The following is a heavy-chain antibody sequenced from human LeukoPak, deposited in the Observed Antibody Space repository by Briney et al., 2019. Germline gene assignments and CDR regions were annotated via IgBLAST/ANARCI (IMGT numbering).Heavy chain of an antibody. CDR2: IGGSGSTT. V-gene: IGHV3-23*01. D-gene: IGHD5-18*01. Sequence: GGSLRLSCTASRFTFSPDGMSWVRQAPGKGLEWVSAIGGSGSTTYYADSVKGRFTISRDNSKNTLYLQMNSLRAEDTAVYYCAKDTASSWWYFDLWGRGTLVTVSS. J-gene: IGHJ2*01. CDR3: AKDTASSWWYFDL. CDR1: RFTFSPDG.